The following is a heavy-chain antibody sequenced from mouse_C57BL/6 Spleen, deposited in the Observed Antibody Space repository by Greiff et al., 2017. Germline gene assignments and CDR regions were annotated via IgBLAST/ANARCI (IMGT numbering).Heavy chain of an antibody. Sequence: QVQLQQPGAELVKPGASVKMSCKASGYTFTSYWLTWVKQRPGQGLEWIGDIYPGSGSTNYNEKFKSKDTLTVDTSSSTAYMQLSSLTSEDSAVYYCAREGDYGNGWFADWGQGTLVTVSA. CDR3: AREGDYGNGWFAD. D-gene: IGHD2-1*01. CDR1: GYTFTSYW. J-gene: IGHJ3*01. CDR2: IYPGSGST. V-gene: IGHV1-55*01.